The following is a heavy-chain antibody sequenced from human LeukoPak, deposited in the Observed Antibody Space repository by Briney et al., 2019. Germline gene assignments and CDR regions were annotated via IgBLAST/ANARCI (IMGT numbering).Heavy chain of an antibody. V-gene: IGHV3-21*01. CDR1: GFTFSSYR. CDR2: IDSSSSYI. CDR3: SRDARIAVAGTSPESSDY. Sequence: GGSLRLSCAASGFTFSSYRMNWVRQAPGKGLEWVSSIDSSSSYIYYADSVAGRFTISRDNAKNSLYLQMNSLRAEDTAVYYCSRDARIAVAGTSPESSDYWGQGTLVTVSS. D-gene: IGHD6-19*01. J-gene: IGHJ4*02.